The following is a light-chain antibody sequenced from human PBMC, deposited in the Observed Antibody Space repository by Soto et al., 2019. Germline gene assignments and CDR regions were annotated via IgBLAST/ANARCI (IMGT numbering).Light chain of an antibody. CDR3: SSYADNNNFGVL. J-gene: IGLJ2*01. CDR2: EVT. CDR1: SSDVGGYNY. Sequence: QSALTQPPSASGSPGQSVTISCTGTSSDVGGYNYVSWYQQHPGKAPKLILYEVTKRPSGVPDRFSGSKSGNTASLTVSGLQAEDEADYYCSSYADNNNFGVLFGGGTKLTVL. V-gene: IGLV2-8*01.